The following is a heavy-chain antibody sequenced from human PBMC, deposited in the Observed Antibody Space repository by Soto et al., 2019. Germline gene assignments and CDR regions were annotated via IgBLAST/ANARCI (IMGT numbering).Heavy chain of an antibody. Sequence: GASVKVSCKASGGTFSSYAISWVRQAPGQGLEWMGGIIPIFGTANYAQKFQGRVTITADESMSTAYMELSSLRSKDTAVYYCARDVSRAAGTGGRRTVRTKRSYYYGMDVWGQGTTVTVSS. V-gene: IGHV1-69*13. CDR1: GGTFSSYA. D-gene: IGHD6-13*01. CDR3: ARDVSRAAGTGGRRTVRTKRSYYYGMDV. J-gene: IGHJ6*02. CDR2: IIPIFGTA.